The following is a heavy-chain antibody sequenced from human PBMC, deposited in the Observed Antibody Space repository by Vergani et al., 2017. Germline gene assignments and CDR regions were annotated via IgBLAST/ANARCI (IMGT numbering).Heavy chain of an antibody. CDR1: GFTFSSYA. Sequence: EVQLLESGGGLVQPGGSLRLSCAASGFTFSSYAMSWVRQAPGKGLEWVSAISGSGGSTYYADSVKGRFTISRDNSKNTLYLQMNSLSAEDTAVYYCAKHAITMFPGGDAFDIWGQGTMVTVSS. D-gene: IGHD3-10*02. CDR3: AKHAITMFPGGDAFDI. V-gene: IGHV3-23*01. J-gene: IGHJ3*02. CDR2: ISGSGGST.